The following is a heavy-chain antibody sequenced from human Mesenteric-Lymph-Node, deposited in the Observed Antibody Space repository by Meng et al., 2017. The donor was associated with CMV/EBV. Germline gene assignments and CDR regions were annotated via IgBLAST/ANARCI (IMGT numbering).Heavy chain of an antibody. Sequence: GSLRLSCTVSGYSISSGYYWGWIRQSPGKGLEWIGSIYHSGSTYYNPSLKSRVTISVDTAKNQVSLKLSSVTAADTAVYYCARDLGGGNDYWGQGTLVTVSS. CDR3: ARDLGGGNDY. CDR2: IYHSGST. V-gene: IGHV4-38-2*02. J-gene: IGHJ4*02. D-gene: IGHD3-16*01. CDR1: GYSISSGYY.